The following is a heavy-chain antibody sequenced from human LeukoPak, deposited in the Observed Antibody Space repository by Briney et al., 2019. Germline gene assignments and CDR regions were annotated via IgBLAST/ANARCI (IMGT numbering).Heavy chain of an antibody. CDR1: EFTFSSYA. V-gene: IGHV3-30*02. CDR2: IRYDGSTK. D-gene: IGHD6-19*01. Sequence: GGSLRLSCAASEFTFSSYAMHWVRQAPGKGLEWVAFIRYDGSTKYYADSVKGRFTISGDNSKNTLYLQMNSLRAEDTAVYYCARRSGIAVAGAFDYWGQGTLVTVSS. CDR3: ARRSGIAVAGAFDY. J-gene: IGHJ4*01.